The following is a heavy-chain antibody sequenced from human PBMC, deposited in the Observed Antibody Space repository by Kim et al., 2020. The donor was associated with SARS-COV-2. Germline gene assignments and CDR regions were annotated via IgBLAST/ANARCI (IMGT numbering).Heavy chain of an antibody. D-gene: IGHD6-19*01. CDR3: ARGSSGWDYYYYGMDV. V-gene: IGHV4-34*01. Sequence: LKSRVTISVDTSKNQFSLKLSSVTAADTAVYYCARGSSGWDYYYYGMDVWGQGTTVTVSS. J-gene: IGHJ6*02.